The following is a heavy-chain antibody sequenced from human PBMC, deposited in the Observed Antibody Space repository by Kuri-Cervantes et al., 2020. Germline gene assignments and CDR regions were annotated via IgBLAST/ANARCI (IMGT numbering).Heavy chain of an antibody. CDR3: AVQKKQSELSGPPFDY. Sequence: SETLSLTCAAYGGSFSGYYWSWIRQPPGKGLEWIGEISHTGSTNYSPSLKSRVTISVDTSKNQFSLRLSSVTAADTAVYYCAVQKKQSELSGPPFDYWGQGTLVTVSS. CDR2: ISHTGST. CDR1: GGSFSGYY. J-gene: IGHJ4*02. V-gene: IGHV4-34*01. D-gene: IGHD1-7*01.